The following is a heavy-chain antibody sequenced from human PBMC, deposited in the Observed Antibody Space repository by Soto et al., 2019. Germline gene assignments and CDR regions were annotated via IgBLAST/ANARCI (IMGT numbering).Heavy chain of an antibody. CDR3: ARVYNWVDVYYFDY. V-gene: IGHV3-53*04. CDR1: GFTVSSNY. CDR2: IYSGGST. Sequence: EVQLVESGGGLVQPGGSLRLSCAASGFTVSSNYMSWVRQAPGKGLEWVSVIYSGGSTYYADSVKGRFTISRHNSKNTLYLQMNSLRAEDTAVYYCARVYNWVDVYYFDYWGQGTLVTVSS. J-gene: IGHJ4*02. D-gene: IGHD1-20*01.